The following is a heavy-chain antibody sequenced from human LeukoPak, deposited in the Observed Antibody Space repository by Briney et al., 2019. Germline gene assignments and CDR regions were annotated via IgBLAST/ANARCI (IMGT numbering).Heavy chain of an antibody. CDR1: GGSISSGSYY. CDR2: IYTSGST. Sequence: SETLSLTCTVSGGSISSGSYYWSWIRQPAGKGLEWIGRIYTSGSTNYNPSLKSPVTISVDTSKNQFSLKLSSVTAADTAVYYCARLEYYFDYWGQGTLVTVSS. D-gene: IGHD3-3*01. CDR3: ARLEYYFDY. J-gene: IGHJ4*02. V-gene: IGHV4-61*02.